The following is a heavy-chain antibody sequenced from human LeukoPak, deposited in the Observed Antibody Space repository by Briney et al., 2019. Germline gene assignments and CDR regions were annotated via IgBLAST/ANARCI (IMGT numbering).Heavy chain of an antibody. J-gene: IGHJ6*02. CDR3: ARDRAYYYDSSGYYHPYYYYGMDV. CDR1: GYTFTSYY. Sequence: ASVKVSCKASGYTFTSYYMHWVRQAPGQGLEWMGIINPSGGSTSYAQKFQGRVTMTRDTSTSTVYMELSSLRSEDTAAYCCARDRAYYYDSSGYYHPYYYYGMDVWGQGTTVTVSS. CDR2: INPSGGST. V-gene: IGHV1-46*01. D-gene: IGHD3-22*01.